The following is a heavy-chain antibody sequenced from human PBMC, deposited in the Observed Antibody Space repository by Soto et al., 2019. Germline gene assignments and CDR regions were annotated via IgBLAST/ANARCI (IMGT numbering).Heavy chain of an antibody. Sequence: GGSLRLSCAASGFTFSNAWMSWVRQAPGKGLEWVGRIKSKTDGGTTDYAAPVKGRFTISRDDSKNTLYLQMNSLKTEDTAVYYCTTSLGGLRFLEWSESWFDPWGQGTLVTVSS. D-gene: IGHD3-3*01. CDR3: TTSLGGLRFLEWSESWFDP. J-gene: IGHJ5*02. CDR1: GFTFSNAW. V-gene: IGHV3-15*01. CDR2: IKSKTDGGTT.